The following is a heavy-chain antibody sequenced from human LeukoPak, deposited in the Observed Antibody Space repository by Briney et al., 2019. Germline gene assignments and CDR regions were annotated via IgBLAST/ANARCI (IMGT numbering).Heavy chain of an antibody. J-gene: IGHJ6*03. V-gene: IGHV3-21*01. CDR2: ITSSSSYI. CDR1: GFTFSTYN. D-gene: IGHD1-26*01. CDR3: ARDPYSGSYGDYYYYFMDI. Sequence: GSLRLSCAASGFTFSTYNMNWVRQAPGKGLEWVSSITSSSSYIYYADSVKGRFTISRDNAKNSLYLQMNSLRADDTAVYYCARDPYSGSYGDYYYYFMDIWGKGTTVTISS.